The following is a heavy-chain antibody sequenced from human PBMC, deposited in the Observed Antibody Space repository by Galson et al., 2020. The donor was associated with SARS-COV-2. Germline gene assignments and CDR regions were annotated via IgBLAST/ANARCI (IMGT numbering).Heavy chain of an antibody. CDR2: FDPEDGET. D-gene: IGHD6-19*01. CDR1: GYTLTELS. J-gene: IGHJ5*02. V-gene: IGHV1-24*01. Sequence: ASVKVSCKVSGYTLTELSMHWVRQAPGKGLEWMGGFDPEDGETIYAQKFQGRVTMTEDTSTDTAYMELSSLRSEDTAVYYCATAGAVAGTGWFDPWGQGTLVTVSS. CDR3: ATAGAVAGTGWFDP.